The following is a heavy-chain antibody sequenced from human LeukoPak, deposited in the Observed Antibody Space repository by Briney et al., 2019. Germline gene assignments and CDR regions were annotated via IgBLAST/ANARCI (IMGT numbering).Heavy chain of an antibody. V-gene: IGHV1-69*13. D-gene: IGHD5-12*01. CDR1: GGTFSSYA. Sequence: ASVKVSCKASGGTFSSYAISWVRQAPGQGLEWMGGIIPIFGTANYAQKFQGRDTITADESTSTAYMELSSLRSEDTAVYYCTRPPYDSYGMDVWGQGTTVTVSS. J-gene: IGHJ6*02. CDR2: IIPIFGTA. CDR3: TRPPYDSYGMDV.